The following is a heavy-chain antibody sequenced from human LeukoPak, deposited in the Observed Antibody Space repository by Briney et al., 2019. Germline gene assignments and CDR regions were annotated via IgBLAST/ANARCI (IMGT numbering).Heavy chain of an antibody. CDR3: ATVLYYYDSSGYYRPDAFDI. Sequence: SQTLSLTCTVSGCSISSGDYYWSWIRQPPGKGLEWVGYIYCSGSSYYNPSIKNRVTISVATSKNQFSLKLSSVTAADTAVYYCATVLYYYDSSGYYRPDAFDIWGQGTMVTVSS. CDR2: IYCSGSS. V-gene: IGHV4-30-4*01. CDR1: GCSISSGDYY. D-gene: IGHD3-22*01. J-gene: IGHJ3*02.